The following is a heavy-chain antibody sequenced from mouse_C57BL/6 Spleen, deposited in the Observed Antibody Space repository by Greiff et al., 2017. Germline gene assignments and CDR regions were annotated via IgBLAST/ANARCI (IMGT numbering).Heavy chain of an antibody. J-gene: IGHJ1*03. CDR3: ASTTTLVATEYFDF. V-gene: IGHV14-3*01. Sequence: VQLQQSVAELVRPGASVKLSCTASGFHIKNNYMHWVKQRPEQGLEWIGRIDPANGNTKYAPKFQGNGTITAYTSSNTAYLQLSSLTSEDTAIYYCASTTTLVATEYFDFWGTGTTVTVSS. CDR1: GFHIKNNY. CDR2: IDPANGNT. D-gene: IGHD1-1*01.